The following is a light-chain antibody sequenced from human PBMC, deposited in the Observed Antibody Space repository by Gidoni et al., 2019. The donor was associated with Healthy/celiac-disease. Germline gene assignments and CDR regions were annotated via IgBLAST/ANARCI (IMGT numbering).Light chain of an antibody. CDR1: QSISTW. Sequence: DIQMTQSPSTLSASVGDRVTITCRASQSISTWLAWYQQKPGNAPNLLIYNTSALETGVPSRFSGSGSGTEFTLTISSLQPDDFATYYCQQYNSYPWTFGQGTKVEIK. CDR2: NTS. V-gene: IGKV1-5*03. CDR3: QQYNSYPWT. J-gene: IGKJ1*01.